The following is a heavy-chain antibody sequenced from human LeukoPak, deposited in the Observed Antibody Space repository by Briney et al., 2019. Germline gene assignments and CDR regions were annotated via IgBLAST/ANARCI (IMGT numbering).Heavy chain of an antibody. CDR2: IYYTGNT. CDR1: HGSISSSSYY. J-gene: IGHJ5*02. D-gene: IGHD3-10*01. CDR3: AAQLWFGELCWFDP. V-gene: IGHV4-39*01. Sequence: PSETLSLTCTVSHGSISSSSYYWGWIRQPPGRGLEWIGNIYYTGNTYYNPSLESRVTISVDTSKNQFSLKLSSVTAADTAVYYCAAQLWFGELCWFDPWGQGTLVTVSS.